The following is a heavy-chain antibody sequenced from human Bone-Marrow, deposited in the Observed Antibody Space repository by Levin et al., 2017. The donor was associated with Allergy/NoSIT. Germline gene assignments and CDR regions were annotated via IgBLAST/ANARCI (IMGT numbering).Heavy chain of an antibody. CDR3: VRDERGISGYIYWFEY. V-gene: IGHV3-30*01. CDR1: GFILSSYA. J-gene: IGHJ4*02. Sequence: SCEVSGFILSSYAIHWVRQAPDKGLDWVAAISFDGSKKYYADSVKGRLSISRDNSKNMVYLQMNSLRIEDTALYYCVRDERGISGYIYWFEYWGQGTLVTVSS. CDR2: ISFDGSKK. D-gene: IGHD5-12*01.